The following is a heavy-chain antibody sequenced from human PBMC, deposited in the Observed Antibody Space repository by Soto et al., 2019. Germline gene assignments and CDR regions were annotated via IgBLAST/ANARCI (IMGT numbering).Heavy chain of an antibody. CDR2: IYYSGST. CDR3: PRDSSRLGYYYYGMDV. CDR1: GGSISSGGYY. D-gene: IGHD6-19*01. J-gene: IGHJ6*02. V-gene: IGHV4-31*03. Sequence: SETLSLTCTVSGGSISSGGYYWSWIRQHPGKGLEWIGYIYYSGSTYYNPSLKSRVTISVDTSKNQFSLKLSSVTAADTAVYYCPRDSSRLGYYYYGMDVWGPGTTVTVSS.